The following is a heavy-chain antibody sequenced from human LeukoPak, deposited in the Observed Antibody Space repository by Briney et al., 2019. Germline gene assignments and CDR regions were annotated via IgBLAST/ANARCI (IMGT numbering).Heavy chain of an antibody. J-gene: IGHJ6*02. CDR2: IPVSGGAT. D-gene: IGHD3-22*01. CDR1: GFTFSSYA. V-gene: IGHV3-23*01. Sequence: GGSLRLSCVASGFTFSSYAIRWVRQAPGTGLEWVSSIPVSGGATYYAGSVRGRFSISRDSSKNTVYLQMNSLRDEDTAVYYCARARPWDSSRSYYFGMDVWGHGTTVTISS. CDR3: ARARPWDSSRSYYFGMDV.